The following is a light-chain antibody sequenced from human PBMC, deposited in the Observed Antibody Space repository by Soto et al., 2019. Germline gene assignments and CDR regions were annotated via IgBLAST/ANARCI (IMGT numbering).Light chain of an antibody. V-gene: IGLV2-23*01. CDR3: CSYAGSTTVV. J-gene: IGLJ2*01. CDR2: EGT. Sequence: QSVLTQPASVSASPGQSITISCTGTSSDVGSYNLVSWYQHHPGKAPKFMIYEGTKRPSGVSNRFSGSKSGNTASLTISGLQAEDEADYYCCSYAGSTTVVFGGGTKVTVL. CDR1: SSDVGSYNL.